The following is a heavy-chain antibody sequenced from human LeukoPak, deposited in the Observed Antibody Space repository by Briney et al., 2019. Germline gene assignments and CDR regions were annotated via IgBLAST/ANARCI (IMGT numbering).Heavy chain of an antibody. CDR2: ISYDGSNK. D-gene: IGHD4-23*01. V-gene: IGHV3-30-3*01. CDR1: GFTFRRYA. CDR3: ARDAGYGGNWFVRYYFDY. Sequence: PGGSLRLSCAASGFTFRRYAMLGVRQAPGKGLEGGAVISYDGSNKYYADSVRGRFTISRDNSKNTLYLQMNSLKAEDTAVYYCARDAGYGGNWFVRYYFDYGGQGHLTPVT. J-gene: IGHJ4*02.